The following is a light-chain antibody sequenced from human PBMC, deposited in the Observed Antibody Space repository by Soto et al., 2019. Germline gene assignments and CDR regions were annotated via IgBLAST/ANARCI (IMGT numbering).Light chain of an antibody. CDR3: GTWDSSLSAVV. CDR2: DNN. Sequence: QSVLTQPPSVSAAPGQKVTISCSGSSSNIGNNYVSWYQHLPGTAPKLLIYDNNKRPSGIPDRFSGSKSGTSATLGITGLQTGDEADYNCGTWDSSLSAVVFGGGTKLTVL. J-gene: IGLJ2*01. CDR1: SSNIGNNY. V-gene: IGLV1-51*01.